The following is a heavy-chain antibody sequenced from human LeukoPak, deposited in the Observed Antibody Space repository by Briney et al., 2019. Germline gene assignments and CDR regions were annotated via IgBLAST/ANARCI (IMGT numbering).Heavy chain of an antibody. CDR3: AFSGGSGSYYNFPLDY. D-gene: IGHD3-10*01. Sequence: SSETLSLTCTVSGGSISSYYWSWIRQPPGKGLEWIGDINHSGSTNYNPSLKSRVTISLDTSKNQFSLKLSSVTAADTAVYYCAFSGGSGSYYNFPLDYWGQGTLVTVSS. J-gene: IGHJ4*02. CDR2: INHSGST. V-gene: IGHV4-34*01. CDR1: GGSISSYY.